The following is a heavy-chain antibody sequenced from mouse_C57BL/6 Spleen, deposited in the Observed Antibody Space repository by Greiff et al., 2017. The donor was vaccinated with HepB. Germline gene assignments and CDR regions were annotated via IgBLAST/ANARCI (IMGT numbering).Heavy chain of an antibody. Sequence: EVQLVESGGGLVKPGGSLKLSCAASGFTFSDYGMHWVRQAPEKGLEWVAYISSGSSTIYYADTVKGRFTISRDNAKNTLFLQMTSLRSEDTAMYYCARLPRNAMDYWGQGTSVTVSS. CDR3: ARLPRNAMDY. CDR2: ISSGSSTI. J-gene: IGHJ4*01. CDR1: GFTFSDYG. V-gene: IGHV5-17*01.